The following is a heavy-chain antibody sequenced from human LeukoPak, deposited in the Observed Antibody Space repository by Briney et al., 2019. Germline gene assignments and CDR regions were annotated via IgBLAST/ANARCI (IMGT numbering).Heavy chain of an antibody. CDR3: ARRGYSSGWDKKYYFDY. D-gene: IGHD6-19*01. J-gene: IGHJ4*02. CDR1: GGSISGYY. Sequence: SETLSLTCTVSGGSISGYYWSWIRQPPGKGLEWIGEINHSGSTNYNPSLKSRVTISVDTSKNQFSLKLSSVTAADTAVYYCARRGYSSGWDKKYYFDYWGRGTLVTVSS. V-gene: IGHV4-34*01. CDR2: INHSGST.